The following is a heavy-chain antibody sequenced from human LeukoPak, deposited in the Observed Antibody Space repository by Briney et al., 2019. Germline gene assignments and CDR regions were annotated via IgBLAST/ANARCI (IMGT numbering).Heavy chain of an antibody. J-gene: IGHJ4*02. CDR1: GCTFSSYA. CDR3: AKIPDSKVVGTLVDY. CDR2: ISGSGGST. Sequence: GGSLRLSCAASGCTFSSYAMSWVRQAPGKGLEWVSAISGSGGSTYYADSVKGRFTISRDNSKNTLYLQMNSLRAEDTAVYYCAKIPDSKVVGTLVDYWGQGTLVTVSS. D-gene: IGHD3-22*01. V-gene: IGHV3-23*01.